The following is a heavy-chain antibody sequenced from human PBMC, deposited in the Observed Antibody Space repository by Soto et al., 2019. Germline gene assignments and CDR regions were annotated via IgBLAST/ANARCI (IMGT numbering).Heavy chain of an antibody. CDR3: ARDWETSATGLIDS. J-gene: IGHJ4*02. D-gene: IGHD3-9*01. Sequence: PGGSLRLSCAASGFTFSSYALHWVRQATGKGLEWVAVTSYDGSNKYYADSVEGRFTISRDNSKNTLYLQTSSLTTDDTAMYYCARDWETSATGLIDSWGQGTLVTVSS. CDR2: TSYDGSNK. V-gene: IGHV3-30-3*01. CDR1: GFTFSSYA.